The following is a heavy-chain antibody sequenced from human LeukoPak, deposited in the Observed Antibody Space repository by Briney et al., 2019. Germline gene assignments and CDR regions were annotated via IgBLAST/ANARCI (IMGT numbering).Heavy chain of an antibody. CDR1: GFTFSSYA. D-gene: IGHD6-13*01. J-gene: IGHJ5*02. Sequence: PGGSLRLSCAASGFTFSSYAMHWVRQAPGKGLEWVAFIRYDGSNKYYADSVKGRFTISRDNSKNTLYLQMNSLRAEDTAVYYCAKAGIAAAGSWFDPWGQGTLVTVSS. CDR2: IRYDGSNK. CDR3: AKAGIAAAGSWFDP. V-gene: IGHV3-30*02.